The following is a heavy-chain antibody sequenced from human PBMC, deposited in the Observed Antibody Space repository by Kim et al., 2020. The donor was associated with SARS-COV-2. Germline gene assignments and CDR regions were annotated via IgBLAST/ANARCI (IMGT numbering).Heavy chain of an antibody. Sequence: GGSLRLSCAASGFTFSSYAMNWVRQAPGKGLEWVSIIYSGVSSTYYADYVRGRFTVSRDDSKNTLYLQMNSLRAEDTAVYYCAKDRVIYYYDRSGEGLDYWGQGTLVTVSS. CDR3: AKDRVIYYYDRSGEGLDY. CDR1: GFTFSSYA. D-gene: IGHD3-22*01. CDR2: IYSGVSST. V-gene: IGHV3-23*03. J-gene: IGHJ4*02.